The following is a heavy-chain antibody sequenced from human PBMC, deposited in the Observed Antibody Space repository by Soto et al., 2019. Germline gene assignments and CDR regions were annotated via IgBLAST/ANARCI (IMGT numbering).Heavy chain of an antibody. D-gene: IGHD2-15*01. V-gene: IGHV1-3*01. CDR2: INAGNGNT. CDR1: GYTFTSYA. Sequence: VQLVQSGAEVKKPGASVKVSCKASGYTFTSYAMHWVRQAPGQRLEWMGWINAGNGNTKYSQKFQGRVTITRDTSASTAYMELSSLRSEDTAVYYCARESPIVVVVAGLDYWGQGTLVTVSS. CDR3: ARESPIVVVVAGLDY. J-gene: IGHJ4*02.